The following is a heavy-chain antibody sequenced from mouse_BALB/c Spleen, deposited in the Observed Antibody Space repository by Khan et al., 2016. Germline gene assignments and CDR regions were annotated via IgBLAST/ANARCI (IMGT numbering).Heavy chain of an antibody. V-gene: IGHV3-2*02. CDR1: GYSITSDYA. Sequence: EVKLEESGPGLVKPSQSLSLTCTVTGYSITSDYAWNWIRQFPGNKLEWMGYISYSGSTSYNPSLKSRISITRDTSKNQFFLQLNSVTTEDTATYYCARALLRLDYFDYWGHGTTLTGSS. J-gene: IGHJ2*01. CDR2: ISYSGST. D-gene: IGHD1-2*01. CDR3: ARALLRLDYFDY.